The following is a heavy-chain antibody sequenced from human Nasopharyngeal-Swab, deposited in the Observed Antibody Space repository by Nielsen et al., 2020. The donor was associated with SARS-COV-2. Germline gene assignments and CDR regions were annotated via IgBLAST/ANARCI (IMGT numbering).Heavy chain of an antibody. Sequence: SETLSLTCTVSGGSISSSSYYWGWIRQPPGKGLEWIGSIYYSGSTYYNPSLKSRVTISVDTSKNQFSLKLSSVTAADSAVYYCARDYKQWLVFDYWCQGTLFTVSS. CDR2: IYYSGST. J-gene: IGHJ4*02. CDR1: GGSISSSSYY. CDR3: ARDYKQWLVFDY. V-gene: IGHV4-39*07. D-gene: IGHD6-19*01.